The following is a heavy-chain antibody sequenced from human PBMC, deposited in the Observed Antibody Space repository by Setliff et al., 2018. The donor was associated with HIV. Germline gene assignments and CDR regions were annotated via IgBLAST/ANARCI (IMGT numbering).Heavy chain of an antibody. V-gene: IGHV4-39*07. CDR2: INHSGST. CDR1: GASISTTTYY. Sequence: PSETLSLTCTVSGASISTTTYYWGWIRQPPGKGLEWIGEINHSGSTNYNPSLKSRVTISVDTSKNQFSLKLSSVTAADTAVYYCNIYYYYYMDVWGKGTTVTVSS. J-gene: IGHJ6*03. CDR3: NIYYYYYMDV.